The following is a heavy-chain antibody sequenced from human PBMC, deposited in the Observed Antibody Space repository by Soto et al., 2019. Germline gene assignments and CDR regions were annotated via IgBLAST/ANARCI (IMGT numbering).Heavy chain of an antibody. Sequence: PGGSLRLSCEASGFTFSSYWMTWVRHNPGKGLERVASMNQGGSEKDYVDSVEGRFTISRDNSKNSLYLQINSLRAEDTAVYYCARDPSFGAFDVWGQGTMVTVSS. J-gene: IGHJ3*01. V-gene: IGHV3-7*01. D-gene: IGHD3-16*01. CDR3: ARDPSFGAFDV. CDR2: MNQGGSEK. CDR1: GFTFSSYW.